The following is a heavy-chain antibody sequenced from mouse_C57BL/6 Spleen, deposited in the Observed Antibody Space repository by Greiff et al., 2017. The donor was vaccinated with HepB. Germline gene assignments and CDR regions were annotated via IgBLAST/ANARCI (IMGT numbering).Heavy chain of an antibody. D-gene: IGHD4-1*01. CDR1: GFTFSSYA. CDR2: ISDGGSYT. V-gene: IGHV5-4*01. CDR3: ARDRGLGTGWFAY. Sequence: EVKVEESGGGLVKPGGSLKLSCAASGFTFSSYAMSWVRQTPEKRLEWVATISDGGSYTYYPDNVKGRFTISRDNAKNNLYLQMSHLESEDTAMYYCARDRGLGTGWFAYWGQGTLVTVSA. J-gene: IGHJ3*01.